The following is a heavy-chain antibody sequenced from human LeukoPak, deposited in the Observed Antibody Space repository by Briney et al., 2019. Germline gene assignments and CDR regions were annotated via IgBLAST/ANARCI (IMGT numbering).Heavy chain of an antibody. Sequence: PGGSLRLSCAASGFTFSSYWMSWVRQAPGKGLEWVANIKQDGSEKYYVDSVKGRFTISRDNAKNSLYLQMNSLRAEDTAVYYCARNCLWEPGDNDAFDIWGQGTMVTVSS. CDR3: ARNCLWEPGDNDAFDI. V-gene: IGHV3-7*01. CDR2: IKQDGSEK. CDR1: GFTFSSYW. D-gene: IGHD1-26*01. J-gene: IGHJ3*02.